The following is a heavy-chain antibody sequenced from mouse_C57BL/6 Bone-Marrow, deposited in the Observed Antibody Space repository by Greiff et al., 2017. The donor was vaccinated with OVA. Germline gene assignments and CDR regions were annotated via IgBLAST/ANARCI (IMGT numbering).Heavy chain of an antibody. Sequence: EVQGVESGGGLVQPGGSLKLSCAASGFTFSDYYMYWVRQTPEKRLEWVAYISNGGGSTYYPDTVKGRFTISRDNAKNTLNLQMSRLKSEDTAMYYCARRYYDYGGGSWFAYWGQGTLVTVSA. CDR1: GFTFSDYY. J-gene: IGHJ3*01. CDR2: ISNGGGST. CDR3: ARRYYDYGGGSWFAY. V-gene: IGHV5-12*01. D-gene: IGHD2-4*01.